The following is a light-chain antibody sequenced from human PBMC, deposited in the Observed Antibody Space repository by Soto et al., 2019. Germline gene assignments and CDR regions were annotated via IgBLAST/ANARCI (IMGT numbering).Light chain of an antibody. CDR1: SSDVGGYNY. V-gene: IGLV2-14*03. J-gene: IGLJ2*01. CDR2: DVT. CDR3: SSYTTSSTQV. Sequence: QSALTQPASVSGSPGQSIAIYCTGTSSDVGGYNYVSWYQQHPGKAPKLMIYDVTNRPSGVSNRFSGSKSGDTASLTISWLQAEDEADYYCSSYTTSSTQVFGGGTKLTVL.